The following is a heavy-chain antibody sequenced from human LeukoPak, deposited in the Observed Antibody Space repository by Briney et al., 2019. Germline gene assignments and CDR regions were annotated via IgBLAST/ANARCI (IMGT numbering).Heavy chain of an antibody. D-gene: IGHD3-10*01. Sequence: PSETLSLTCTVSGGSISSYYWSWIRQPPGKGLEWIGYIYYSGSTNYNPSLKSRVTISVDTSKNQFSLKLTSVTAADTAVYYCARTYYFGSGSYHFDYWGQGTLVTVSS. CDR2: IYYSGST. V-gene: IGHV4-59*08. CDR3: ARTYYFGSGSYHFDY. CDR1: GGSISSYY. J-gene: IGHJ4*02.